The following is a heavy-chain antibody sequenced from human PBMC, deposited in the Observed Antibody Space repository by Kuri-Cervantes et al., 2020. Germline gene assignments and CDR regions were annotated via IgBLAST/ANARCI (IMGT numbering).Heavy chain of an antibody. D-gene: IGHD6-6*01. CDR2: ISWNSGSM. Sequence: GRSLRLSCAASGFTVSSNYMSWVRQAPGKGLEWVSGISWNSGSMGYVDSVKGRFTISRDNAKNSLYLQMNSLRTEDTALYYCAKDFGYFSSQFRDWGQGTLVTVSS. V-gene: IGHV3-9*01. CDR3: AKDFGYFSSQFRD. CDR1: GFTVSSNY. J-gene: IGHJ4*02.